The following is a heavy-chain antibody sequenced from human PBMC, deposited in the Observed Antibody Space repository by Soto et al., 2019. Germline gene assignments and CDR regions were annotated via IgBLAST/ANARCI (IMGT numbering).Heavy chain of an antibody. V-gene: IGHV4-34*08. D-gene: IGHD3-10*01. Sequence: EALSLTCGGSGGTFRRYYWSGFRQPLGKGLEWIGEINHSGSTNYNPSLKSRVTISVDTSKNQFSLKLSSVTAADTAVYYCTLVGEHMDVLSSWARGTMVPVS. CDR1: GGTFRRYY. J-gene: IGHJ3*01. CDR3: TLVGEHMDVLSS. CDR2: INHSGST.